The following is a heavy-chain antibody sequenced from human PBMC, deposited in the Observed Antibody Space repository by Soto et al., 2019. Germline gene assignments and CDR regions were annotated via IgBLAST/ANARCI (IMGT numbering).Heavy chain of an antibody. D-gene: IGHD3-22*01. J-gene: IGHJ6*02. CDR3: AVINYYDSSGYYGYGMDV. CDR1: GFTFTSSA. Sequence: SVKVSCKASGFTFTSSAVQWVRQARGQRLEWIGWIVVSSGNTNYAQKFQERVTITRDMSTSTAYMELSSLRSEDTAVYYCAVINYYDSSGYYGYGMDVWGQGTTVTVSS. V-gene: IGHV1-58*01. CDR2: IVVSSGNT.